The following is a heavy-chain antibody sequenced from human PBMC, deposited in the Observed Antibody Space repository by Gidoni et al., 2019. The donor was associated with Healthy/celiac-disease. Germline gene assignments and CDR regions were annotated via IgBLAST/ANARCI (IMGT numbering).Heavy chain of an antibody. D-gene: IGHD1-26*01. CDR2: ISYDGSNK. CDR1: GFTFSSYA. Sequence: QVQLVESGGGVVQPGRSLRLSCAASGFTFSSYAMHWVRQAPGKGLEGVAVISYDGSNKYYADSGKGRFTISRDNSKNTLYLQMNSLRAEDTAVYYCARAIKWELRTYFDYWGQGTLVTVSS. V-gene: IGHV3-30-3*01. J-gene: IGHJ4*02. CDR3: ARAIKWELRTYFDY.